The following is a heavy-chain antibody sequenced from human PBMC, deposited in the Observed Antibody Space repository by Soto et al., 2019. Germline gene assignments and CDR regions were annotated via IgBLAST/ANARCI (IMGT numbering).Heavy chain of an antibody. D-gene: IGHD3-3*01. J-gene: IGHJ6*02. Sequence: QVHLVQSGAEVKRPGASVKVSCKTSGYTFTNYGISWVRQAPGQGLEWMGWIHTYNANTHYAQKDQDRLTLTTDTSTSTAYMDLRRLRSDDTAVYYCVRDLDLVFGEGGMDVWGQGTTVTVSS. V-gene: IGHV1-18*01. CDR2: IHTYNANT. CDR3: VRDLDLVFGEGGMDV. CDR1: GYTFTNYG.